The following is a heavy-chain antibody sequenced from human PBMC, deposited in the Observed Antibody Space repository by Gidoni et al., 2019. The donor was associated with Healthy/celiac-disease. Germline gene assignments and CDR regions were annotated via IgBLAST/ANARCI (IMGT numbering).Heavy chain of an antibody. CDR2: LSGSGGST. V-gene: IGHV3-23*01. CDR1: GFTFSRYA. D-gene: IGHD3-16*01. CDR3: AKEERGSQPPQGIDY. J-gene: IGHJ4*02. Sequence: EVQMLESGGGLVQPGGSLRLSCAASGFTFSRYAMSWVRQAPGKGLEWVSALSGSGGSTYYADSVKGRFTISRDNSKNTLYLQMNSLRAEDTAVYYCAKEERGSQPPQGIDYWGQGTLVTVSS.